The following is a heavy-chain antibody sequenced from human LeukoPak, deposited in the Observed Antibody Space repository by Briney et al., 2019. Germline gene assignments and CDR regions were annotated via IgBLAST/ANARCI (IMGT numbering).Heavy chain of an antibody. Sequence: GGSLRLSCAASGFTFDDYAMHWVRQAPGKGLEWVSYISSSSSTIYYADSVKGRFTISRDNAKNSLYLQMNSLRAEDTAVYYCARRPYSSSWYYFDYWGQGTLVTVSS. D-gene: IGHD6-13*01. V-gene: IGHV3-48*04. CDR2: ISSSSSTI. J-gene: IGHJ4*02. CDR3: ARRPYSSSWYYFDY. CDR1: GFTFDDYA.